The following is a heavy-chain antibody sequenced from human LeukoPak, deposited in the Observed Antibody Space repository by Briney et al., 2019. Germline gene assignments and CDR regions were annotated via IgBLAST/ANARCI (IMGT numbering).Heavy chain of an antibody. CDR1: GYTFRQYS. CDR3: ARDYILTLETEDGDGFAI. Sequence: ASVKVSCKASGYTFRQYSMSWVRQAPGKGLEWMGWLSPSHTTRVYAQQFQGRVTMTADTNTNTVSMELRSLTSDDAAVYFCARDYILTLETEDGDGFAIWGQGTVVSVSS. D-gene: IGHD3-9*01. CDR2: LSPSHTTR. J-gene: IGHJ3*02. V-gene: IGHV1-18*01.